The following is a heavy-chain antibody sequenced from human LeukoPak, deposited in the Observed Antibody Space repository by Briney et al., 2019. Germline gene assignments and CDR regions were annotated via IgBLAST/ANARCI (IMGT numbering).Heavy chain of an antibody. Sequence: ASVKVSCKASGYTFTGYYMHWVRQAPGQGLEWMGRINPNSGGTNYAQKFQGRVTMTRDTSTSTAYMELSSLRSEDTAVYYCAREFESYYYGSGSYYYGMDVWGQGTTVTVSS. J-gene: IGHJ6*02. CDR1: GYTFTGYY. CDR3: AREFESYYYGSGSYYYGMDV. CDR2: INPNSGGT. D-gene: IGHD3-10*01. V-gene: IGHV1-2*06.